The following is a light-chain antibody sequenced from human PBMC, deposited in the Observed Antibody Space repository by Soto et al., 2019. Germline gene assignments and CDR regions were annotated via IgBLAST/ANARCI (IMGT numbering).Light chain of an antibody. J-gene: IGLJ2*01. Sequence: QAVVTQEPSLTVSPGGTVTLTCGSSTGAVTSNHHPYWFQQKAGQAPRTLIYDTSNKHSWTPARCSGSLLGDKAALTLSGAQPEDEAQYYCLLCYNAARVFGGGTKLTVL. CDR3: LLCYNAARV. CDR1: TGAVTSNHH. V-gene: IGLV7-46*01. CDR2: DTS.